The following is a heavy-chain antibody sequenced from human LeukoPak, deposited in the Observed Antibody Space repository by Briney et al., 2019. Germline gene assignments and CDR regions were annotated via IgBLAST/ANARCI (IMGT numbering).Heavy chain of an antibody. CDR3: ARGLRPYSSSSGYFDY. D-gene: IGHD6-6*01. V-gene: IGHV1-69*05. J-gene: IGHJ4*02. Sequence: GASVKVSRKASGGTFSSYAISWVRQAPGQGLEWMGGIIPIFGTANYAQKFQGRVTITTDESTSTAYMELSSLRSEDTAVYYCARGLRPYSSSSGYFDYWGQGTLVTVSS. CDR1: GGTFSSYA. CDR2: IIPIFGTA.